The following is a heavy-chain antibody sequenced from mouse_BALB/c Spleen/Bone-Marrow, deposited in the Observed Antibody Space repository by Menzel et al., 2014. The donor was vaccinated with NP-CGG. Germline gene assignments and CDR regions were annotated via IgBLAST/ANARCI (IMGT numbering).Heavy chain of an antibody. CDR2: IRNKANGYTT. CDR1: GFTFTDYY. Sequence: VQLKESGGGLVQPGGSLRLSCATSGFTFTDYYMNWVRQPPGKALEWLGFIRNKANGYTTEYSASVKGRFTISRDNSQSILYLQMNTLGAEDSATYYCARDSRSTVSHFDYWGQGTTLTVSS. J-gene: IGHJ2*01. CDR3: ARDSRSTVSHFDY. V-gene: IGHV7-3*02. D-gene: IGHD1-1*01.